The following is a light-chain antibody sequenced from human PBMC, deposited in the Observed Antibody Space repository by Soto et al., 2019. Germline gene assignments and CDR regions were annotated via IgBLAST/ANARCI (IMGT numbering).Light chain of an antibody. V-gene: IGKV3-20*01. CDR3: QQYGSSPRT. J-gene: IGKJ1*01. CDR1: QSVSSSY. Sequence: EIVLTQSPGTLSLSPGERATLSCRASQSVSSSYLAWYQQKPGQAPRLLIYGASSRATGIPDRFSGSGSGTDFTRTICRLEPEDFAVYYCQQYGSSPRTFGQGTKVEIK. CDR2: GAS.